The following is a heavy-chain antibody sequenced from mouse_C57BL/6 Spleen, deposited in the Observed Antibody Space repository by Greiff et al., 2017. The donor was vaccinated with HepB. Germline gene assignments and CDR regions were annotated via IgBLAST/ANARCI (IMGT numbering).Heavy chain of an antibody. V-gene: IGHV1-26*01. Sequence: EVQLQQSGPELVKPGASVKISCKASGYTFTDYYMNWVKQSHGKSLEWIGDINPNNGGTSYNQKFKGKATLTVDKSSSTAYMELRSLTSEDSAVYYCARESPIYYDYDEVAYWGQGTLVTVSA. CDR1: GYTFTDYY. D-gene: IGHD2-4*01. CDR2: INPNNGGT. J-gene: IGHJ3*01. CDR3: ARESPIYYDYDEVAY.